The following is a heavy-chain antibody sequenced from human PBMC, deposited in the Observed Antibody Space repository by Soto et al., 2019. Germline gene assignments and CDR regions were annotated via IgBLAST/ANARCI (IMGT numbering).Heavy chain of an antibody. CDR3: ARVVLSIAVAGPYYYYYGMDV. D-gene: IGHD6-19*01. CDR2: IIPIFGTA. Sequence: ASVKVSCKASGGSFSSYAISWVRQAPGQGLEWMGGIIPIFGTANYAQKFQGRVTITADESTSTAYMELSSLRSEDTAVYYCARVVLSIAVAGPYYYYYGMDVWGQGTTVTVSS. V-gene: IGHV1-69*13. J-gene: IGHJ6*02. CDR1: GGSFSSYA.